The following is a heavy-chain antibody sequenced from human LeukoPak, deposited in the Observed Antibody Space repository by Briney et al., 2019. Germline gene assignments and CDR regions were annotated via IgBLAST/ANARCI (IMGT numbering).Heavy chain of an antibody. CDR1: GYTFTNYL. D-gene: IGHD1-20*01. J-gene: IGHJ5*02. CDR2: INPNGDAT. CDR3: ARPLFCAFDNCGYWLDP. V-gene: IGHV1-46*01. Sequence: GASVKVSCKTSGYTFTNYLIHWVRQAPGQGLEWVGTINPNGDATNYAPRLQGRLTLTQDTSTSTVYMELRGLTPDDTAVYYCARPLFCAFDNCGYWLDPWGPGTLVTVSS.